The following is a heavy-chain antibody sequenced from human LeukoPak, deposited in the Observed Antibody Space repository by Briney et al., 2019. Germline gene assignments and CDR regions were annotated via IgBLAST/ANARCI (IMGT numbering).Heavy chain of an antibody. CDR3: ARDGGNSGFHNYYYVMDV. J-gene: IGHJ6*01. D-gene: IGHD3-16*01. CDR2: IYPAGST. Sequence: GGSLRLSCADSGFSFSNNCMSWVRHPPGKGLEWVSVIYPAGSTYNADSATVRFTISSHTSNTTVYLQMTRVKPENTALYYCARDGGNSGFHNYYYVMDVWGQGTTLIV. CDR1: GFSFSNNC. V-gene: IGHV3-53*04.